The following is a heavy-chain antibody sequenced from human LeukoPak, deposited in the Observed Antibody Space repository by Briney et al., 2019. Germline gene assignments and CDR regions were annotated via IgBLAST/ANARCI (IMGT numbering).Heavy chain of an antibody. Sequence: GGSLRLSCAASGVTFSSYGIHWVRQAPGKGLEWVAVMWYDGSNKYYADSVKGRFTISRDNSKNTLYLQMNSLRAEDTAVYCCAREGESLHFFDYWGQGTLVTVSS. CDR1: GVTFSSYG. D-gene: IGHD2-21*01. CDR2: MWYDGSNK. V-gene: IGHV3-33*01. CDR3: AREGESLHFFDY. J-gene: IGHJ4*02.